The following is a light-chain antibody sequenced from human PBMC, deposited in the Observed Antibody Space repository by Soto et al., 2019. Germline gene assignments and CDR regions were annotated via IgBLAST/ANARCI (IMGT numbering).Light chain of an antibody. V-gene: IGKV4-1*01. CDR3: QQYYSTPPT. CDR2: WAS. CDR1: LSVLYSSNNKNY. Sequence: DIVITHSPDSLDVSLRAMCTINCKYILSVLYSSNNKNYLAWYQQKPGQPPKLLIYWASTRESGVPDRFSGSGSGTDFTLTISSLQAEDVAVYYCQQYYSTPPTFGQGTKVDIK. J-gene: IGKJ1*01.